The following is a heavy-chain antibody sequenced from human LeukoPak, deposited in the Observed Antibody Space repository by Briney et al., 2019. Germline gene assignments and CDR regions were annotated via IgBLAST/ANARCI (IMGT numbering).Heavy chain of an antibody. CDR2: ISHSGNT. D-gene: IGHD3-22*01. V-gene: IGHV4-38-2*01. CDR3: ERRQFGYKWFSPVEY. CDR1: NYSISSGYY. Sequence: SETLSLTCRVSNYSISSGYYWGWIRQPADTGLEWIGSISHSGNTSYNSSLKSRVTISLDTSKNQFSLKLNSVTAADTAVYYCERRQFGYKWFSPVEYWGQGILVTVSP. J-gene: IGHJ4*02.